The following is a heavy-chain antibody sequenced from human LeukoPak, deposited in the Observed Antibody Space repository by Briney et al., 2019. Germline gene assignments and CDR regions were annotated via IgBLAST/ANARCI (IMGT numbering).Heavy chain of an antibody. CDR2: IYYSGNT. V-gene: IGHV4-39*07. Sequence: AETLSLTCTVSGGSISSSSYFWGWIRQPPGKGLEWIGSIYYSGNTYYNPSLKSRVTISVDTSKNQFSLKLSSVTAADTAVYYCARVPLLPDYWGQGTLVTVSS. CDR1: GGSISSSSYF. D-gene: IGHD2-15*01. J-gene: IGHJ4*02. CDR3: ARVPLLPDY.